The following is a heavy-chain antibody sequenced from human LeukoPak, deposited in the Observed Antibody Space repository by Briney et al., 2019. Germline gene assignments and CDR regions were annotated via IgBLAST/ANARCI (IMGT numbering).Heavy chain of an antibody. CDR2: LSPKSGAT. CDR3: ARDTYGGSYFPLPY. J-gene: IGHJ4*02. CDR1: GYTFSGYY. Sequence: ASVKVSCKASGYTFSGYYVHWVRQAPGQGLEWMGLLSPKSGATKYAQKFQGRVTLTRDLSLSTAYMELNSLTSDDTAVYYCARDTYGGSYFPLPYWGQGALVTVSS. V-gene: IGHV1-2*02. D-gene: IGHD1-26*01.